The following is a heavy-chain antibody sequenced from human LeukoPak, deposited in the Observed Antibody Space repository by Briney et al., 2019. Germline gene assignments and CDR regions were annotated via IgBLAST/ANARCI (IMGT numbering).Heavy chain of an antibody. J-gene: IGHJ4*02. CDR3: AREGVYGDYL. CDR1: GFTFSSYA. Sequence: GRSLRLSCAASGFTFSSYAMHWVRRAPGKGLEWVAVISYDGSNKYYADSVKGRFTISRDNSKNTLYLQMNSLRAEDTAVYYCAREGVYGDYLWGQGTLVTVSS. V-gene: IGHV3-30*14. D-gene: IGHD4-17*01. CDR2: ISYDGSNK.